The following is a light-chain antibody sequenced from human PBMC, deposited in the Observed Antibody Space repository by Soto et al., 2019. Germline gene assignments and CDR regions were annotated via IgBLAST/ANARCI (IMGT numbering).Light chain of an antibody. CDR1: QSVSSY. Sequence: EIVLTQSPATLSLSPGERATLSCRASQSVSSYLAWYQKKPGQAPRLLIYDASNRDAGIPARFSGSGSGTDFTLTISSLEPEDFGVYYCQRRSDWPLTFGGGTKVEIK. J-gene: IGKJ4*01. CDR2: DAS. V-gene: IGKV3-11*01. CDR3: QRRSDWPLT.